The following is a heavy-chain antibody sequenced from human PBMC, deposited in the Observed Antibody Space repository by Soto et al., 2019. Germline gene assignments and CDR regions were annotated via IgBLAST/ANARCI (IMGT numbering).Heavy chain of an antibody. V-gene: IGHV3-48*01. J-gene: IGHJ4*02. CDR3: ARLKYAGSYSPLDY. CDR1: GFPFSTYG. Sequence: PGGSLRLSCAASGFPFSTYGMNWVRQAPGKGLEWVSYISSGSNSIYYADSLKGRFTSSRDNAKNSLFLQMNSLRVEDTAVYFCARLKYAGSYSPLDYWGQGALVSVSS. CDR2: ISSGSNSI. D-gene: IGHD1-26*01.